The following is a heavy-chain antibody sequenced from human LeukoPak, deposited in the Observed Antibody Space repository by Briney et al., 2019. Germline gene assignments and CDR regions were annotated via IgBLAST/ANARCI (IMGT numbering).Heavy chain of an antibody. V-gene: IGHV3-49*04. CDR1: GFIFSTYW. D-gene: IGHD6-13*01. Sequence: PGGSLRLSCAASGFIFSTYWMSWVRQAPGKGLGWVGFIRSKAYGGATEYAASVKGSFTISRDDSKSIAYLQMNSLKTEDTAIYYCTRIRSSWFDAFDVWGQGTLVTVSS. J-gene: IGHJ3*01. CDR3: TRIRSSWFDAFDV. CDR2: IRSKAYGGAT.